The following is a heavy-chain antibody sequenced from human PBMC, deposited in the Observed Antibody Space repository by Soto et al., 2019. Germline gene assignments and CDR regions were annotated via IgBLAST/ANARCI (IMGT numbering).Heavy chain of an antibody. J-gene: IGHJ4*02. CDR3: AEDMVRGGIPPILDY. V-gene: IGHV3-23*01. CDR1: GFTFSSYA. D-gene: IGHD3-10*01. Sequence: EVQLLESGGGLVQPGGSLRLSCAASGFTFSSYAMSWVRQAPGKGLEWVSAISGSGGSTYYADSVKGRFTISRDNSKNTVYLQMNSLRAEDTAVYYCAEDMVRGGIPPILDYWGQGTLVTVSS. CDR2: ISGSGGST.